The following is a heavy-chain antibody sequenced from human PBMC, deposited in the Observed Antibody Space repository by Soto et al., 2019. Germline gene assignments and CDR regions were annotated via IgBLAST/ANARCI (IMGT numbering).Heavy chain of an antibody. Sequence: QVLLVQSGAEVKKPGASVKVSCKASGYTFNSYGVSWVRQAPGQGLEWMGWISAYNGNTKYSQNLQGRVTMTIDTNTSSAYLEVRSLRSDDTAIYYCARYFWSGQLPFYFEQWGQGTLVTVSS. CDR1: GYTFNSYG. CDR3: ARYFWSGQLPFYFEQ. D-gene: IGHD3-3*01. V-gene: IGHV1-18*01. CDR2: ISAYNGNT. J-gene: IGHJ4*02.